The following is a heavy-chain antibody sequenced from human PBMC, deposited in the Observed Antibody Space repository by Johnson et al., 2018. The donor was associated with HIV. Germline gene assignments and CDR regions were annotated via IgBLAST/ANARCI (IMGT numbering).Heavy chain of an antibody. V-gene: IGHV3-NL1*01. CDR3: AKGGEVWYGAFDF. CDR2: IYSGGST. D-gene: IGHD6-13*01. Sequence: QMLLVESGGGVVQPGRSLRLSCAASAFTFSRYGMHWVRQAPGKGLEWVSVIYSGGSTFYADSVKGRFTISRDNSKNTLYLQMNNLRAEDTAVYYWAKGGEVWYGAFDFWGQGTMAIVSS. J-gene: IGHJ3*01. CDR1: AFTFSRYG.